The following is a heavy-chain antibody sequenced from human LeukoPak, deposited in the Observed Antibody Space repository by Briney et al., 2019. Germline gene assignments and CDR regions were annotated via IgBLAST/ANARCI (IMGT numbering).Heavy chain of an antibody. CDR2: IRYDGSNK. CDR1: GFIFSSYG. J-gene: IGHJ4*02. Sequence: GGSLRLSCAASGFIFSSYGMHWVRQAPGKGLEWVAFIRYDGSNKYYADSVKGRFTISRDNSKNALYLQMNSLTSEDTAVYSCAKDNRGGYCGGDCYPSGHWGQGTLVTVSS. CDR3: AKDNRGGYCGGDCYPSGH. V-gene: IGHV3-30*02. D-gene: IGHD2-21*02.